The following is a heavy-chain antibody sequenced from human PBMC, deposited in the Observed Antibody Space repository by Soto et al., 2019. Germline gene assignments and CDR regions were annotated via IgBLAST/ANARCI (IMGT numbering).Heavy chain of an antibody. CDR3: AKDWRGTRGYDSYFDY. V-gene: IGHV3-30*18. D-gene: IGHD5-12*01. J-gene: IGHJ4*02. Sequence: XCPRPSCGASVFTFSIFGIHWFRQAPGKGLEWVAVISYDGSNKYYADSVKGRFTISRDNSKNTLYLQMNSLRAEDTAVYYCAKDWRGTRGYDSYFDYWGQGTLVTVSS. CDR1: VFTFSIFG. CDR2: ISYDGSNK.